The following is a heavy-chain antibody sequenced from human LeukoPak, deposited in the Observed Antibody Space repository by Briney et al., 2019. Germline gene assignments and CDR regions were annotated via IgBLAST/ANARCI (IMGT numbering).Heavy chain of an antibody. J-gene: IGHJ4*02. CDR3: ARLLVYGSGAEAFDY. D-gene: IGHD3-10*01. CDR1: AFTFSRYW. CDR2: INEDGSEK. V-gene: IGHV3-7*01. Sequence: GGPLRLSCAASAFTFSRYWTSWVRQAPGKGLEWVANINEDGSEKYYLDSVRGRFTISRDNAKNSLYLQMDSLRAEDTAVYYCARLLVYGSGAEAFDYWGQGALVTVSS.